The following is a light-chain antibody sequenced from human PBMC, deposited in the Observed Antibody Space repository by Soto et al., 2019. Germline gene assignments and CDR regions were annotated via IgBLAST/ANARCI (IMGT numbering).Light chain of an antibody. J-gene: IGKJ1*01. CDR2: ATS. Sequence: DIQMTQSPSAMSASVGDRVTITCRASQGISNYLAWFQQKPGKVPERLIYATSSLQSGVPPRFSGSGSGTAFTLTISSMQPDDSATYYCLQHNIYPWTFGQGTKVEI. V-gene: IGKV1-17*03. CDR3: LQHNIYPWT. CDR1: QGISNY.